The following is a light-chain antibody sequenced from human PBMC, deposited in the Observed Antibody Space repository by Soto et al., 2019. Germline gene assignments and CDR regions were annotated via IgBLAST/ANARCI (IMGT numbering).Light chain of an antibody. CDR1: SSNIGAGYD. CDR2: GNS. J-gene: IGLJ1*01. CDR3: QSYDSSLSGYV. V-gene: IGLV1-40*01. Sequence: QSVLTQPPSVSGAPGQRVTISCTGSSSNIGAGYDVHWYQQLPGTAPKLLIYGNSNRPSGVPDRFPGSKSGTSASLAIPGLQAEDEADYYCQSYDSSLSGYVFGTGTKLTVL.